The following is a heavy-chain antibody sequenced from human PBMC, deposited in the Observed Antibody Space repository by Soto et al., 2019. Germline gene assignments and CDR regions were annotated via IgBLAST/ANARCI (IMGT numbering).Heavy chain of an antibody. D-gene: IGHD2-15*01. CDR1: GFPFSSYV. V-gene: IGHV3-23*01. CDR3: AKESAIVVVVAATENWFDP. Sequence: GSLSLSCAASGFPFSSYVMAWVRQAPGKGLEWDSGISGGGSNTFYADSVKGRFTISRDNSKNTLLLQMNSLGAEDTAVYYCAKESAIVVVVAATENWFDPWGQGTLVTVSS. J-gene: IGHJ5*02. CDR2: ISGGGSNT.